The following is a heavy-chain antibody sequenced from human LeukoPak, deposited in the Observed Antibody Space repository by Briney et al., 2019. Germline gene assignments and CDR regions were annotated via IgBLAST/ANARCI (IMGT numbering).Heavy chain of an antibody. D-gene: IGHD1-26*01. CDR2: ISSSSTTI. J-gene: IGHJ4*02. V-gene: IGHV3-48*01. Sequence: PGGSLRLSCGASGFTFSTYSMNWVRQAPGKGLEWVSYISSSSTTIYYADSVKGRFTISRDNAKKSLYLQMNSLRAEDTAVYYCATAGGSYQVFDYWGQGTLVTVSS. CDR1: GFTFSTYS. CDR3: ATAGGSYQVFDY.